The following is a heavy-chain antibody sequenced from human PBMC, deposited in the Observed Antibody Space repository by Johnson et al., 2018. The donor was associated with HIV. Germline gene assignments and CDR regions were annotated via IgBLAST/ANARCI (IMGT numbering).Heavy chain of an antibody. V-gene: IGHV3-30*02. D-gene: IGHD6-13*01. CDR1: GFTFSSYG. J-gene: IGHJ3*02. CDR3: ARTYSSSWLRDAFDI. CDR2: IRYDGSNK. Sequence: QVQLVESGGGLVQPGGSLRLSCAASGFTFSSYGMHWVRQAPGKGLEWVAFIRYDGSNKYYADSVKGRFTISRDNSKNTLYLQMNSLGAEDTAVYYCARTYSSSWLRDAFDIWGQGTMVTVSS.